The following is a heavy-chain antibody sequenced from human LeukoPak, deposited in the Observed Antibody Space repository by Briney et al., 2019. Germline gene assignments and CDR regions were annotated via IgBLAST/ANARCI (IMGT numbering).Heavy chain of an antibody. CDR2: IYHTGTT. Sequence: SETLSLTCTVSGYSIISDYYWGWIRQPPGKELEWIGSIYHTGTTYYNPSLRSRVTISVDTSKNQFSLKLSSVTAADTAVYYCATWAGTKYTSGWHPPLDYWGQGNLVTVSS. D-gene: IGHD6-19*01. CDR1: GYSIISDYY. CDR3: ATWAGTKYTSGWHPPLDY. J-gene: IGHJ4*02. V-gene: IGHV4-38-2*02.